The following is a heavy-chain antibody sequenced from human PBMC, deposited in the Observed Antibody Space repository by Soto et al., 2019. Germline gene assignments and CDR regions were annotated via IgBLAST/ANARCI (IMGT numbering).Heavy chain of an antibody. V-gene: IGHV4-59*08. D-gene: IGHD3-9*01. CDR2: IYYSGST. J-gene: IGHJ2*01. CDR1: GGSISSYY. CDR3: ARAYYDILTGYSHWYFDL. Sequence: QVQLQESGPGLVKPSETLSLTCTVSGGSISSYYWSWIRQPPGKGLEWIGYIYYSGSTNYNPSLKSRVTISVDTSKNQFSLKLSSVTAADTAVYYCARAYYDILTGYSHWYFDLWGRGTLVTVSS.